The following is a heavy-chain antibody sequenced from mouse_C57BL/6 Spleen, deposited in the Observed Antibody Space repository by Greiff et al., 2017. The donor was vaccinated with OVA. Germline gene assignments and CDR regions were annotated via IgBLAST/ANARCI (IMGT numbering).Heavy chain of an antibody. D-gene: IGHD2-2*01. CDR3: TTYYGYDKGY. V-gene: IGHV14-4*01. CDR1: GFNIKDDY. CDR2: IDPENGDT. Sequence: EVQLQQSGAELVRPGASVKLSCTASGFNIKDDYMHWVKQRPEQGLEWIGWIDPENGDTEYASKFQGKATITADTSSNTAYLQLSSLTSEDTAVYYCTTYYGYDKGYWGQGTTLTVSS. J-gene: IGHJ2*01.